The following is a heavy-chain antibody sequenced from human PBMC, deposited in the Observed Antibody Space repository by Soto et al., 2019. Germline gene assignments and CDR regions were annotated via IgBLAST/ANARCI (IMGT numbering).Heavy chain of an antibody. CDR1: GDSISSGNYY. D-gene: IGHD3-3*01. CDR2: IYSTGST. J-gene: IGHJ2*01. Sequence: QVQLQESGPGLVKPSQTLSLTCSVSGDSISSGNYYWSWIRQPPGKGLEWIGYIYSTGSTYYNPSLKRRVTISLDTSKNQVSLRLSSVTAADTAVYYCAIKPYDFWSGYPDWYFDLWGRGTLVTVSS. V-gene: IGHV4-30-4*01. CDR3: AIKPYDFWSGYPDWYFDL.